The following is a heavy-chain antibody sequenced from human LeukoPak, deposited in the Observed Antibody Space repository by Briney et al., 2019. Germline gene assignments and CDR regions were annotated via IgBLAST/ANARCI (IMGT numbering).Heavy chain of an antibody. Sequence: SETLSLTCAVYGGSFSDYYWSRIRQPPGKGLEWIGEINHSGSTNYNPSLKSRVTISVDTSKNQFSLKLSSVTAADTAVYYCARGGYYYGSGSYFIDYWGQGTLVTVSS. CDR1: GGSFSDYY. D-gene: IGHD3-10*01. V-gene: IGHV4-34*01. CDR3: ARGGYYYGSGSYFIDY. CDR2: INHSGST. J-gene: IGHJ4*02.